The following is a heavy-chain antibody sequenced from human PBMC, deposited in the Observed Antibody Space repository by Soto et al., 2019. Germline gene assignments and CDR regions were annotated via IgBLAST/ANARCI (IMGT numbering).Heavy chain of an antibody. J-gene: IGHJ4*02. Sequence: QVQLQESGPGLVKPLETLSLTCTVSSDSIAGENWWSWVRQPPGLGLEWIGEVFHTGGTNYNPSLKSRVTMEVDKSKNQFSLELISATAADTAVYYCARVFSSGSGWMYYFDFWGQGTLVSVSS. D-gene: IGHD6-19*01. CDR3: ARVFSSGSGWMYYFDF. CDR2: VFHTGGT. CDR1: SDSIAGENW. V-gene: IGHV4-4*02.